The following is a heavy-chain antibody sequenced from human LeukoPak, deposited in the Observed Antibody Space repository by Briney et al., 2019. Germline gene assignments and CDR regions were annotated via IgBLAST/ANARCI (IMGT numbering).Heavy chain of an antibody. J-gene: IGHJ4*02. Sequence: PGGSLRLSCAASGFTFSSCAMSWVRQAPGKGLEWVSAISGSGGSTYYADSVKGRFTISRDNSKNTLYLQMNSLRAEDTAVYYCAKGGGYSYGPYYFDYWGQGTLVTVSS. CDR1: GFTFSSCA. V-gene: IGHV3-23*01. D-gene: IGHD5-18*01. CDR3: AKGGGYSYGPYYFDY. CDR2: ISGSGGST.